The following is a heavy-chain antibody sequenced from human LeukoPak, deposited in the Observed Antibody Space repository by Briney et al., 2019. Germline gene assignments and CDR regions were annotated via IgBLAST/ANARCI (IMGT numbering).Heavy chain of an antibody. D-gene: IGHD6-13*01. CDR1: GFTFSSYA. CDR3: AKDLKFIAAAGTLYY. Sequence: SGGSLRLSCAASGFTFSSYAMSWVRQAPGKGLEWVSAISGSGSSTYYADSVKGRFTISRDNSKNTLYLQMNSLRAEDTAVYYCAKDLKFIAAAGTLYYWGQGTLVTVSS. CDR2: ISGSGSST. J-gene: IGHJ4*02. V-gene: IGHV3-23*01.